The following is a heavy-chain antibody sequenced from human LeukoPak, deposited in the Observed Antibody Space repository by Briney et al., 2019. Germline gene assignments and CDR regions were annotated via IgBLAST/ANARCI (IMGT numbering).Heavy chain of an antibody. CDR3: SRGSSWGYYFDY. CDR1: GGSSSSGGYY. V-gene: IGHV4-31*03. D-gene: IGHD6-13*01. Sequence: SQTLSLTCTVSGGSSSSGGYYWSWIRQHPGKGLEWIGYIYYSGSTYYNPSLKSRVTISVDTSKNQFSLKLSSVTAADTAVYYCSRGSSWGYYFDYWGQGTLVTVSS. CDR2: IYYSGST. J-gene: IGHJ4*02.